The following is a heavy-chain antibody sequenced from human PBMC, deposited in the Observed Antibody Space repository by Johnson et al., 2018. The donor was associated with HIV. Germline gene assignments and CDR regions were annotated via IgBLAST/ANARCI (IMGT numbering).Heavy chain of an antibody. CDR2: ISYDGENK. D-gene: IGHD1-1*01. CDR3: ARREVVVGSYDNWDAFDI. J-gene: IGHJ3*02. CDR1: GLIFSNFA. V-gene: IGHV3-30*04. Sequence: QVQLVESGGGVVQPGRSLRLSCAGSGLIFSNFAMHWVRQAPGKGLEWVAVISYDGENKYYADSVKGRFTISRDNAKNSLFLQMNSLRTEDTGVYYCARREVVVGSYDNWDAFDIWGQGTMVTVSS.